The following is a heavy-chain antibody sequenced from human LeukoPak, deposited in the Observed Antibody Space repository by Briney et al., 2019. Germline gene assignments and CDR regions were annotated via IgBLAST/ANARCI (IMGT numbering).Heavy chain of an antibody. J-gene: IGHJ6*03. Sequence: PGGSLRLSRAASGFTFSNYAMNWVRQAPGKGLEYVSAISSNGVSTYYANSVKGRSTISRDNSKNTLYLQMGSLRAEDMAVYYCARGGYGASTPYYMDVWGKGTTVTVSS. CDR1: GFTFSNYA. D-gene: IGHD1-26*01. CDR3: ARGGYGASTPYYMDV. V-gene: IGHV3-64*01. CDR2: ISSNGVST.